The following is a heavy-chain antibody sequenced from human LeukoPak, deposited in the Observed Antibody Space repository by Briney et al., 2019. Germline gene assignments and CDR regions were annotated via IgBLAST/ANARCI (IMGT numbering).Heavy chain of an antibody. D-gene: IGHD4-23*01. CDR3: AAKGGGNSAFDY. CDR2: ISGSGGST. Sequence: PGGSLRLSCAASGFTFSSYAMSWVRQAPGKGLEWVSAISGSGGSTYYADSVKGRLTISRDNSKNTLYLQMNSLRAEDTAVYYCAAKGGGNSAFDYWGQGTLVTVSS. V-gene: IGHV3-23*01. CDR1: GFTFSSYA. J-gene: IGHJ4*02.